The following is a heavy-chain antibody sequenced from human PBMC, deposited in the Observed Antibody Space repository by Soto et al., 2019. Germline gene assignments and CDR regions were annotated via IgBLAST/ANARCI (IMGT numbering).Heavy chain of an antibody. CDR2: ITAYNGNT. V-gene: IGHV1-18*01. Sequence: QVQLVQSGAEVKKPGASVKVSCKASGYTFTSYGISWVRQAPGQGLEWLGRITAYNGNTNYAQKLQARVTMTTDTSTSTVYMELRSLRSDDTAVYYCARDRGYNWNYAWFDPWGQGTRVTVSS. J-gene: IGHJ5*02. CDR3: ARDRGYNWNYAWFDP. CDR1: GYTFTSYG. D-gene: IGHD1-7*01.